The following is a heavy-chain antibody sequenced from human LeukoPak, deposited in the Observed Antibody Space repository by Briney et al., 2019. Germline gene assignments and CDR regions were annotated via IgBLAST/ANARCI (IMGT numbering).Heavy chain of an antibody. CDR3: ARDPYSGSYGDYYYYYMDV. D-gene: IGHD1-26*01. Sequence: PGGSLRLSCAASGFTFSSYGMHWVRQAPGKGLEWVAFIRYDESNKYYADSVKGRFTISRDNSKNTLYLQMNSLRAEDTAVYYCARDPYSGSYGDYYYYYMDVWGKGTTVTISS. J-gene: IGHJ6*03. CDR2: IRYDESNK. CDR1: GFTFSSYG. V-gene: IGHV3-30*02.